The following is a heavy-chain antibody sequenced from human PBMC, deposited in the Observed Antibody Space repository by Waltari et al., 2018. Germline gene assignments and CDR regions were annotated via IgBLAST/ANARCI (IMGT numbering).Heavy chain of an antibody. J-gene: IGHJ4*02. D-gene: IGHD3-10*01. V-gene: IGHV3-23*01. CDR3: ATVKYGSGSAS. CDR2: ISDGGVSK. Sequence: EVQLLESGGGLVQPGGSLRLSCAASGFTFSSYAMTWVRQAPGKGLKWVSSISDGGVSKYYADSVKGRFTISRDNSKNTLFLQRNSLSAADTAVYYCATVKYGSGSASWGQGTLVSVSS. CDR1: GFTFSSYA.